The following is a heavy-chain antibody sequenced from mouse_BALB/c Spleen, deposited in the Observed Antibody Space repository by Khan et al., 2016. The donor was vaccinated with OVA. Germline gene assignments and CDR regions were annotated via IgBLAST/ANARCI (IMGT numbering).Heavy chain of an antibody. D-gene: IGHD1-1*01. V-gene: IGHV3-2*02. CDR3: ARRYYYGHWYFAV. Sequence: EVKLEVSGPGLVKPSQSLSLTCTVTGYSITSDYAWNWIRQFPGNKLEWMGYISYSGSTGYNPSLKSRLSITRDTSNNQFFLQLNSVTTEDTATYFCARRYYYGHWYFAVWGAGTTVTISS. CDR2: ISYSGST. CDR1: GYSITSDYA. J-gene: IGHJ1*01.